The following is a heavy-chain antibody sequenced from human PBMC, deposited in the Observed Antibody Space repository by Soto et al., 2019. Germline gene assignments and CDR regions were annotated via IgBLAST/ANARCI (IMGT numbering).Heavy chain of an antibody. CDR2: IWYDGSNK. CDR1: GFTFSSYG. J-gene: IGHJ4*02. Sequence: QVQLVESGGGVVQPGRSLRLSCAASGFTFSSYGMHWVRQAPGKGLEWVAVIWYDGSNKYYADSVKGRFTISRDNSKNTMYMQMNSLRAEDTAVYYCARDLEKENGDVNSGDYWGQGTLVTVSS. CDR3: ARDLEKENGDVNSGDY. D-gene: IGHD4-17*01. V-gene: IGHV3-33*01.